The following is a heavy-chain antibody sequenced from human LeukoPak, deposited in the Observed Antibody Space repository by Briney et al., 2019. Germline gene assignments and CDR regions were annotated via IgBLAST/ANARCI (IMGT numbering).Heavy chain of an antibody. D-gene: IGHD3-10*01. CDR3: AKDLGYYGSGDLFDY. V-gene: IGHV3-23*01. Sequence: GGSLRLSCAASGFTFSSYAMSWVRQAPGKGLEWVSAISGSGGSTYYADSVKGRFTISRDNSKNTLYLQMNSLRAEDTAVYYCAKDLGYYGSGDLFDYWXQGTLVTVSS. J-gene: IGHJ4*02. CDR2: ISGSGGST. CDR1: GFTFSSYA.